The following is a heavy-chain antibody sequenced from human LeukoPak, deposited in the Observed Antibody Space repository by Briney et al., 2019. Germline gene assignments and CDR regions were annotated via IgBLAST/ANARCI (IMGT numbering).Heavy chain of an antibody. Sequence: GGSLRLSYAASGFTFSSYAMHWVRQAPGKGLEWVAVISYDGSNKYYADSVKGRFTISRDNSKNTLYLQMNSLRAEDTAVYYCARGSPYYYDSSGFPKYFQHWGQGTLVTVSS. CDR2: ISYDGSNK. CDR3: ARGSPYYYDSSGFPKYFQH. J-gene: IGHJ1*01. V-gene: IGHV3-30-3*01. D-gene: IGHD3-22*01. CDR1: GFTFSSYA.